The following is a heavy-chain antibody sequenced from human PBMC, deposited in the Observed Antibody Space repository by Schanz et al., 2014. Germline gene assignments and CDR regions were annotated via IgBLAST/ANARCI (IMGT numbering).Heavy chain of an antibody. J-gene: IGHJ3*01. CDR2: ISGSSENT. V-gene: IGHV3-23*01. D-gene: IGHD3-22*01. Sequence: EVQLLESGGGLVQPGGSLRLSCAASGFTFTNYAMTWVRQAPGKGLEWVATISGSSENTYYADSVKGRVTISRDNSRNSLYLQMNSLRAEDTGVFYCARGREVVAKIFDVWGQGTMVTVSS. CDR3: ARGREVVAKIFDV. CDR1: GFTFTNYA.